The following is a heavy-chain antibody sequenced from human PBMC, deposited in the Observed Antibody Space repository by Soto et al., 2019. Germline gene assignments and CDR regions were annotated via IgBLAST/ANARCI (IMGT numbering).Heavy chain of an antibody. CDR2: ISSSGSTI. CDR1: GFTFSSYS. J-gene: IGHJ4*02. CDR3: ARRATAAVVPVDY. Sequence: GGSLRLSCAASGFTFSSYSMNWVRQAPGKGLEWVSYISSSGSTIYYADSVKGRFTISRDNAKNSLYLQMNSLRAEDTAVYYCARRATAAVVPVDYWGQGTLVTVSS. V-gene: IGHV3-48*04. D-gene: IGHD6-13*01.